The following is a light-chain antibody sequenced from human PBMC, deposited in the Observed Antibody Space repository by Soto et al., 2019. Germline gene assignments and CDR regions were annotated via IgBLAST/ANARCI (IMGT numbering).Light chain of an antibody. CDR1: ISDVSNYKF. J-gene: IGLJ2*01. CDR2: DVN. V-gene: IGLV2-11*01. Sequence: QSVLTQPPSVSGSPGQSVAISCTGAISDVSNYKFVSWYQQHPGKAPKLIIYDVNKWPSGIPDRFSGSKSGNTASLTISGLQTEDEADYYCCSYTSNSVVFGGGTKLTVL. CDR3: CSYTSNSVV.